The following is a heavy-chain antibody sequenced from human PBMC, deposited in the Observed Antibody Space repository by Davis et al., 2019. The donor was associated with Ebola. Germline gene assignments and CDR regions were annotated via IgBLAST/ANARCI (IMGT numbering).Heavy chain of an antibody. CDR3: ASLRRTITGMDDAFDI. CDR2: IYTGDSDT. Sequence: GESLKISCKGSGYSFTNYWIAWVRQMPGKGLEWMGIIYTGDSDTRYSPSFRGQVTISADKSTKTAFLQWSSLRASDTAMYYCASLRRTITGMDDAFDIWGQGTMVTVSS. V-gene: IGHV5-51*01. J-gene: IGHJ3*02. CDR1: GYSFTNYW. D-gene: IGHD2-8*02.